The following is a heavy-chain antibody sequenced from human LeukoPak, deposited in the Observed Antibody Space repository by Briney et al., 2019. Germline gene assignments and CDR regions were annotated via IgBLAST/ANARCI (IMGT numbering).Heavy chain of an antibody. CDR2: IWYDGSNK. CDR1: GFTFSSYG. D-gene: IGHD3-3*01. V-gene: IGHV3-33*06. Sequence: GGSLRLSCAASGFTFSSYGMHWVRRAPGKGLEWVAVIWYDGSNKYYADSVKGRFTISRDNSKNTLYLQMNSLRAEDTAVYYCAKDIGFLEWLLTFDYWGQGTLVTVSS. CDR3: AKDIGFLEWLLTFDY. J-gene: IGHJ4*02.